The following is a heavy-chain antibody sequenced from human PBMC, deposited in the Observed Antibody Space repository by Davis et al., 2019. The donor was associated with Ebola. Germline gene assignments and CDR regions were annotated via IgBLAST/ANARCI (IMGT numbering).Heavy chain of an antibody. V-gene: IGHV3-53*01. D-gene: IGHD2-2*01. CDR1: GFTFSDKY. CDR3: AVSAFEYHIDY. Sequence: GESLKISCAASGFTFSDKYMSWVRQAPGKGLEWVSVIYSGGSTYYADSVKGRFTISRDNSKNTLYLQMNSLRAEDTAVYYCAVSAFEYHIDYWGQGTLVTVSS. J-gene: IGHJ4*02. CDR2: IYSGGST.